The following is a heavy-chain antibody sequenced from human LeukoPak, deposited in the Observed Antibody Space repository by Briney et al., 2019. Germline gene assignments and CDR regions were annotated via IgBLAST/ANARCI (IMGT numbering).Heavy chain of an antibody. Sequence: GRSLRLSCAASGFTFSSYAMHWVRQAPGKGLEWVAVISYDGSNKYYADSVKGRFTISRDSSKNTLYLQMNSLRAEDTAVYYCASRYSGWYGPAFDYWGQGTLVTVSS. V-gene: IGHV3-30-3*01. CDR2: ISYDGSNK. CDR1: GFTFSSYA. CDR3: ASRYSGWYGPAFDY. D-gene: IGHD6-19*01. J-gene: IGHJ4*02.